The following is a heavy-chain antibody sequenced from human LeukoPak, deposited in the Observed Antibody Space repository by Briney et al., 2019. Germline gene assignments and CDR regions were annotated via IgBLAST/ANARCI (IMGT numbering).Heavy chain of an antibody. CDR2: INHSGST. D-gene: IGHD5-24*01. V-gene: IGHV4-34*01. CDR3: ARRVAVDLSDGIWFHAVNV. CDR1: GAAFRGYY. Sequence: PSETLSLTCAVYGAAFRGYYYNWIRQAPGKGLEWIGEINHSGSTNYNPSLKSLVTIAADTPKNHFSLKMTSVTAADSAVYFCARRVAVDLSDGIWFHAVNVWGKGTTVIVSS. J-gene: IGHJ6*04.